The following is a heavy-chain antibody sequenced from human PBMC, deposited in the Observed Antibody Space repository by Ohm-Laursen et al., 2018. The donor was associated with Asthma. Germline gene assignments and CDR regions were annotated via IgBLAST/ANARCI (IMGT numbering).Heavy chain of an antibody. V-gene: IGHV4-30-4*01. Sequence: TLSLTCTVSGGSISSGDYYWSWIRQPPGKGLEWIGYIYYSGSTYYNPSLESRVTISVDTSKSQFSLKLSSVTPADTAVYYCARDDSGYDYVSYWGQGTLVTVSS. J-gene: IGHJ4*02. CDR1: GGSISSGDYY. CDR2: IYYSGST. CDR3: ARDDSGYDYVSY. D-gene: IGHD5-12*01.